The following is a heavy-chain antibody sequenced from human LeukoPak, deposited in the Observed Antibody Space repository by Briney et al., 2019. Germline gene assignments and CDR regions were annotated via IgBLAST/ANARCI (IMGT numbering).Heavy chain of an antibody. D-gene: IGHD3-10*02. CDR3: AILSVPGDYFDY. V-gene: IGHV3-30*03. J-gene: IGHJ4*02. CDR2: ISYDGSNK. CDR1: GFTFSSYG. Sequence: GGSLRLSCAASGFTFSSYGMHWVRQAPGKGLEWVAVISYDGSNKYYADSVKGRFTISRDNSKNTLYLQMNSLRAEDTAVYYCAILSVPGDYFDYWGQGTLVTVSS.